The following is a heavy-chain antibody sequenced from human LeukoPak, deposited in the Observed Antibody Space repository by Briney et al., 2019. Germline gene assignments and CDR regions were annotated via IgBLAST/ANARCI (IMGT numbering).Heavy chain of an antibody. Sequence: GGSLRLSCAASEFSLGSNYITWVRQAPGGGLGWGSLIYSVGSTYYADSVTGRFTISRDNSKNTLYLQMGSLRAEDMAVYYCARALELLHLDLDYWGPGTLVTVS. CDR1: EFSLGSNY. J-gene: IGHJ4*02. CDR3: ARALELLHLDLDY. V-gene: IGHV3-66*01. CDR2: IYSVGST. D-gene: IGHD2-21*02.